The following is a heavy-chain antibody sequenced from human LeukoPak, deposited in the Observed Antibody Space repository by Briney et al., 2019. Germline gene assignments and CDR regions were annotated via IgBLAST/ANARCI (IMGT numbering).Heavy chain of an antibody. D-gene: IGHD3-3*01. CDR3: ATVGIFGVVIGELFDY. J-gene: IGHJ4*02. CDR1: GYTLTELS. Sequence: ASVKVSCKVSGYTLTELSMHWVRQAPGKGLEWMGGFDPGDGGTIYAQKFQGRVTMTEDTSTDTAYMELSSLRSEDTAVYYCATVGIFGVVIGELFDYWGQGTLVTVSS. V-gene: IGHV1-24*01. CDR2: FDPGDGGT.